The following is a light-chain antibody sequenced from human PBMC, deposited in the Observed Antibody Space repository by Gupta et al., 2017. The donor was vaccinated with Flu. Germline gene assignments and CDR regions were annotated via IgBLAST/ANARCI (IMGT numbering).Light chain of an antibody. CDR2: LGS. V-gene: IGKV2-28*01. J-gene: IGKJ4*01. Sequence: DIVMTQSPLSLPVTPGEPASISCRSSQSLLHSNGYNYLDWYLQKPGQSPQLLIYLGSNRASGIPDRFSGSGSGTDFTLKISRVEAEDVGVYYCMQSVQTPLTFGAGTKVEIK. CDR1: QSLLHSNGYNY. CDR3: MQSVQTPLT.